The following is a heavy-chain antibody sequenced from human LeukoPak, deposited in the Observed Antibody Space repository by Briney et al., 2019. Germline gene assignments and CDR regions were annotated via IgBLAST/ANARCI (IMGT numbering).Heavy chain of an antibody. J-gene: IGHJ5*02. Sequence: ASVRVSCKASGYTFTGYYMHWVRQAPGQGLEWMGWINPNSGGTNYAQKFQGRVTMTRDTSISTAYMELSRLRSDDTAVYYCARTTVTAGRTNWFDPWGQGTLVIVSS. D-gene: IGHD4-17*01. CDR3: ARTTVTAGRTNWFDP. CDR1: GYTFTGYY. CDR2: INPNSGGT. V-gene: IGHV1-2*02.